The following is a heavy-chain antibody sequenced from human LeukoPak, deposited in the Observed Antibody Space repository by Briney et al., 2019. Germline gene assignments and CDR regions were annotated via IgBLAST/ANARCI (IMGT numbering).Heavy chain of an antibody. CDR1: GYTFTGYY. D-gene: IGHD5-18*01. CDR2: INPNSGGT. J-gene: IGHJ4*02. V-gene: IGHV1-2*02. CDR3: AIHFFSDVDTANFDY. Sequence: ASVKVSCKASGYTFTGYYMHWVRQAPGQGLEWMGWINPNSGGTNYAQKFQGRVTMTRDTSISTAYMELSRLRSDDTAVYYSAIHFFSDVDTANFDYWGQGTLVTVSS.